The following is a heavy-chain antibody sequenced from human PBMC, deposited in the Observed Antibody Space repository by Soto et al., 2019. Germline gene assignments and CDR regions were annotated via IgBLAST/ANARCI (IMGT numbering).Heavy chain of an antibody. J-gene: IGHJ3*02. CDR1: GGTFSSYA. D-gene: IGHD3-16*02. Sequence: ASVKVSCKASGGTFSSYAISWVRQAPGQGLEWMGGITPIFGTANYAQKFQGRVTITADESTSTAYMELSSLRSEDTAVYYCASLYYDYVWGSYRYTLRAFDIWGHGTMVTVSS. V-gene: IGHV1-69*13. CDR3: ASLYYDYVWGSYRYTLRAFDI. CDR2: ITPIFGTA.